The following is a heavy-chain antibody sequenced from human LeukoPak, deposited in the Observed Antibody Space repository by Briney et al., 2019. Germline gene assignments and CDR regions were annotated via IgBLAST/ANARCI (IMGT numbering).Heavy chain of an antibody. J-gene: IGHJ4*02. CDR3: ATPTRGGIAVTGTFGH. D-gene: IGHD6-19*01. CDR1: GGAFTGYY. V-gene: IGHV4-34*01. Sequence: SETLSLTCAGSGGAFTGYYWSWIRQPPGKGLEWIGEINHSGATNYNPSLKSRVTISVDTSKNQFSLRLTSVSAADTGVYYCATPTRGGIAVTGTFGHWGQGTQVTVSS. CDR2: INHSGAT.